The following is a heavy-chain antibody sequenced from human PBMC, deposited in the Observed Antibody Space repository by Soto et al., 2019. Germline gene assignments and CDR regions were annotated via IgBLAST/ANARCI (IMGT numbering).Heavy chain of an antibody. CDR1: GDSINSGDYY. CDR3: AGFSVVEATGINWFDP. V-gene: IGHV4-30-4*01. CDR2: IYYSGST. J-gene: IGHJ5*02. D-gene: IGHD1-26*01. Sequence: QVQLQESGPGVVKPSQTLSLTCTVSGDSINSGDYYWSWIRQPPGKGLEWIGYIYYSGSTYYNPSLKRRVSISVDTPKNRFSLNLSSTTAADTAVYYCAGFSVVEATGINWFDPWGQGTLVTVSS.